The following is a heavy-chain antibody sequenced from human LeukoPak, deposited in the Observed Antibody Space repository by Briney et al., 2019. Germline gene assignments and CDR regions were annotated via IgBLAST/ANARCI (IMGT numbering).Heavy chain of an antibody. CDR3: ASLITKDCTNGVCSGGVWFDP. CDR2: INPNSGGT. J-gene: IGHJ5*02. D-gene: IGHD2-8*01. V-gene: IGHV1-2*02. CDR1: GYTFTSYG. Sequence: GASVKVSCKASGYTFTSYGISWVRQAPGQGLEWMGWINPNSGGTNYAQKFQGRVTMTRDTSISTAYMELSRLRSDDTAVYYCASLITKDCTNGVCSGGVWFDPWGQGTLVTVSS.